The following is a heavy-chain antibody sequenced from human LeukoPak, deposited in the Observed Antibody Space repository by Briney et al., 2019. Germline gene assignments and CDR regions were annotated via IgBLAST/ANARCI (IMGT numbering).Heavy chain of an antibody. Sequence: GGSLRLSCAASGFTFSSYAMSWVRQAQGKGLEWVSTLTGRSGGTYYADSVKGRFTVSRDNSRGTLYLQMNSLRVEDTALYYCAKDTPLTEYRSGWSRNSFDYWGQGTLVTVSS. CDR1: GFTFSSYA. J-gene: IGHJ4*02. CDR3: AKDTPLTEYRSGWSRNSFDY. D-gene: IGHD6-19*01. CDR2: LTGRSGGT. V-gene: IGHV3-23*01.